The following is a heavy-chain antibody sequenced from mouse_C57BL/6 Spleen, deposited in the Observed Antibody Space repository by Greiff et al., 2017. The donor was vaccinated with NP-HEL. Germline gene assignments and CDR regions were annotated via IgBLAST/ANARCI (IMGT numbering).Heavy chain of an antibody. V-gene: IGHV1-52*01. Sequence: QVQLKQPGAELVRPGSSVKLSCKASGYTFTSYWMHWVKQRPIQGLEWIGNIDPSDSETHYNQKFKDKATLTVVKSSSTAYMQLSSLTSEDSAVYYCARSGAGGSGAMDYWGQGTSVTVSS. CDR1: GYTFTSYW. J-gene: IGHJ4*01. CDR3: ARSGAGGSGAMDY. CDR2: IDPSDSET. D-gene: IGHD3-1*01.